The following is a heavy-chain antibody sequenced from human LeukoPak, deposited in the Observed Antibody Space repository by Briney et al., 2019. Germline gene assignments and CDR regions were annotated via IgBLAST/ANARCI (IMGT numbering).Heavy chain of an antibody. J-gene: IGHJ5*02. CDR2: ISGSGGST. CDR1: GFTFSSYS. Sequence: GGSLRLSCAASGFTFSSYSMNWVRQAPGKGLEWVSAISGSGGSTYYADSVKGRFTISRDNSENTLYLQMNSLRAEDTAVYYCAKDEVVPAAPNWFDPWGQGTLATVSS. D-gene: IGHD2-2*01. V-gene: IGHV3-23*01. CDR3: AKDEVVPAAPNWFDP.